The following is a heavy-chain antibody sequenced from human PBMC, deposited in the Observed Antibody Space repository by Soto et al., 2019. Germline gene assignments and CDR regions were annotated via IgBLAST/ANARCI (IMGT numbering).Heavy chain of an antibody. CDR2: IFWDDDK. Sequence: QITLKESGPTLVTPTQTLTLTCTFSGFSLNSRAMGVGWTRQPPGKALEWLALIFWDDDKRYSPSLKDRLTXTXXXXXXXXXLXXXXXXXXXXXXXYXXHRPTYGARFAPWGQGILVTVSS. D-gene: IGHD4-17*01. CDR3: XHRPTYGARFAP. V-gene: IGHV2-5*02. CDR1: GFSLNSRAMG. J-gene: IGHJ5*02.